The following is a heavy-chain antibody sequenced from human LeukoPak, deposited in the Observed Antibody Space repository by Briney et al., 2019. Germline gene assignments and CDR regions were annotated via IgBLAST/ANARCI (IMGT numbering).Heavy chain of an antibody. CDR3: ARVTRYYYDSSGYYYFDY. D-gene: IGHD3-22*01. Sequence: SETLSLTCAVYGGSFSGYYWSWIRQPPGKGLEWIGEINHSGSTNYNPSLKSRVTISVDTSKNQFSLKLSSVTAADTAVYYCARVTRYYYDSSGYYYFDYWGQGTLVTVSS. CDR1: GGSFSGYY. V-gene: IGHV4-34*01. J-gene: IGHJ4*02. CDR2: INHSGST.